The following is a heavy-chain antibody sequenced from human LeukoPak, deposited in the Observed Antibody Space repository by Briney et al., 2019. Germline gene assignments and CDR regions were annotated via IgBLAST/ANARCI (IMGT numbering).Heavy chain of an antibody. J-gene: IGHJ4*02. D-gene: IGHD3-3*01. V-gene: IGHV4-34*01. CDR1: GGSISSYY. CDR2: INHSGST. CDR3: ARVARITIFGVVISYYFDY. Sequence: PSETLSLTCTVSGGSISSYYWSWIRQPPGKGLEWIGEINHSGSTNYNPSLKSRVTISVDTSKNQFSLKLSSVTAADTAVYYCARVARITIFGVVISYYFDYWGQGTLVTVSS.